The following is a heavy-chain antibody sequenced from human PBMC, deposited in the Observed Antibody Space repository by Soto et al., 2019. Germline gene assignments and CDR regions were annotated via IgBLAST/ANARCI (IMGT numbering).Heavy chain of an antibody. CDR1: GCSVSIGSYY. CDR2: IYYSGST. CDR3: AGDRPYYYGSGSYRWFDP. V-gene: IGHV4-61*01. D-gene: IGHD3-10*01. Sequence: SETLSLTCTVSGCSVSIGSYYWSWILQPPGKGLEWIGYIYYSGSTNYNPSLKSRVTISVDTSKNQFSLKLSSVTAADTAVYYCAGDRPYYYGSGSYRWFDPWGQGTLVTVSS. J-gene: IGHJ5*02.